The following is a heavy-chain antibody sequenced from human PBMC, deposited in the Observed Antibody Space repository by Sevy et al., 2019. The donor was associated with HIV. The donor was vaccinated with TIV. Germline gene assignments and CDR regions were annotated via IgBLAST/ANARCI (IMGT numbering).Heavy chain of an antibody. CDR1: GVSVSSDTYY. V-gene: IGHV4-61*01. J-gene: IGHJ4*02. Sequence: SETLSLTCAVSGVSVSSDTYYWSWIRQPPGKGLEWIGYVYHTGSTNYSPSVKSRVTISVDTSKNQFSLRLFSVAAADTAVYYCAREPYFHDNSRYYWVYWGQGALVTASS. CDR2: VYHTGST. CDR3: AREPYFHDNSRYYWVY. D-gene: IGHD3-22*01.